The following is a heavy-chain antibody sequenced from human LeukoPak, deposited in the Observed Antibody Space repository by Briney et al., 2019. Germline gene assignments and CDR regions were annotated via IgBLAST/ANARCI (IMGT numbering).Heavy chain of an antibody. Sequence: SETLSLTCSVSGGSMTKSYWSWIRQPAGKGLEWIGRIYDSGIANYNPSLKSRVSMSVDTSKNEFSLKLTSVTAADTAVYFCVREEGAVILPGILSVLNWFGPWGQGILVIVSS. D-gene: IGHD2-2*01. V-gene: IGHV4-4*07. CDR3: VREEGAVILPGILSVLNWFGP. CDR1: GGSMTKSY. CDR2: IYDSGIA. J-gene: IGHJ5*02.